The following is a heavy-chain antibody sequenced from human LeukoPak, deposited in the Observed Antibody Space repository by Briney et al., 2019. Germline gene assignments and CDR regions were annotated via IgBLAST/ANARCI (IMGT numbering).Heavy chain of an antibody. J-gene: IGHJ4*02. V-gene: IGHV1-2*02. CDR1: GYTFTGYY. D-gene: IGHD6-13*01. CDR2: INPNSGGT. Sequence: ASVKVSCKASGYTFTGYYMHWVRQAPGQGLEWMGWINPNSGGTNYAQKFQGRVTMTRDTSISTAYMELSRLRSDDTAVYYCAREKIAAAGSRVDSWGQGTLVTVSS. CDR3: AREKIAAAGSRVDS.